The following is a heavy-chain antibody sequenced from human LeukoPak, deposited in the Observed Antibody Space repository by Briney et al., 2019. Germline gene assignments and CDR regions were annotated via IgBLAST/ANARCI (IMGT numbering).Heavy chain of an antibody. V-gene: IGHV1-69*06. J-gene: IGHJ4*02. CDR1: GGTFSSSA. D-gene: IGHD2-21*02. CDR3: ARSSVVTAMVHLDY. CDR2: IIPIFGTA. Sequence: GASVKVSCKASGGTFSSSAISWVRQAPGQGLEWMGGIIPIFGTANYAQKFQGRVTITADKSTSTAYMELSSLRSEDTAVYYCARSSVVTAMVHLDYWGQGTLVTVSS.